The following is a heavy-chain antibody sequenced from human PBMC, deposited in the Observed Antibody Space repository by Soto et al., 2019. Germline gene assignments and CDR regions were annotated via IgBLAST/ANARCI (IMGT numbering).Heavy chain of an antibody. CDR1: GGTFSNHI. Sequence: QVQLVQSGAEVKKPGSSVKVSCKASGGTFSNHIITWVRQAPGQGLEWMGRIIPMLDITNHAQKFQGRVTITADKSTTKASMEVSSLRSEDTAAYYRVRDSPIGSVFSGPDDIDSWGQGTLVTVSA. V-gene: IGHV1-69*08. CDR2: IIPMLDIT. D-gene: IGHD5-12*01. J-gene: IGHJ4*02. CDR3: VRDSPIGSVFSGPDDIDS.